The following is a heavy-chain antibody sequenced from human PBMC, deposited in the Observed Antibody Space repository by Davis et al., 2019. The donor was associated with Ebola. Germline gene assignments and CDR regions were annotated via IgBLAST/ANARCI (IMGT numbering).Heavy chain of an antibody. Sequence: PGGSLRLSCAASGFSFSTYTMKWVRQAPGKGLEWVSSISSTTSMYDYIYYADSVKGRFTISRGNAKNSLYLQMNDLRAEDTAMYYCAKSRINDYADIDSWGQGTLVTVSS. CDR3: AKSRINDYADIDS. V-gene: IGHV3-21*06. J-gene: IGHJ4*02. CDR2: ISSTTSMYDYI. D-gene: IGHD4/OR15-4a*01. CDR1: GFSFSTYT.